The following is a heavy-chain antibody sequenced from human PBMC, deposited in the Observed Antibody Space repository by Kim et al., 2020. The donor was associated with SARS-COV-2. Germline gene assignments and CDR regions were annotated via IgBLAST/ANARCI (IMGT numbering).Heavy chain of an antibody. Sequence: SETLSHTCAVSGGPISSGGYSWSWIRQPPGKGLEWIGYIYYSGSTYYNPSLKSRVTISVDRSKNQFSLKLSSVTAADTAVYYCARGYGSGSPYGMDVWG. CDR1: GGPISSGGYS. D-gene: IGHD3-10*01. J-gene: IGHJ6*02. CDR2: IYYSGST. CDR3: ARGYGSGSPYGMDV. V-gene: IGHV4-30-2*01.